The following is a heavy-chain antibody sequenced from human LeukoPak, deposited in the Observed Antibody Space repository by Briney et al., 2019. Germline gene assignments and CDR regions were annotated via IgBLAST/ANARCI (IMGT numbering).Heavy chain of an antibody. J-gene: IGHJ4*02. CDR2: INHSGST. V-gene: IGHV4-34*01. CDR1: GGSFSGYY. D-gene: IGHD3-22*01. Sequence: SETLSLTCAVYGGSFSGYYWSWIRQPPGKGLEWIGEINHSGSTNYNPSLKSRVTISVDTSKNQFSLKLSSVTAADTAVYYCARGRRLLDYWDQGTLVTVSS. CDR3: ARGRRLLDY.